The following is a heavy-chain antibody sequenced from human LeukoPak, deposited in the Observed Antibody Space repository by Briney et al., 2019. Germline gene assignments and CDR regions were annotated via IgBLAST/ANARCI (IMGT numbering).Heavy chain of an antibody. D-gene: IGHD4-17*01. Sequence: ASVKVSCKASGYTFTSYDINWVRQATGQGVEWMGWISAYNGNTNYAQKLQGRVTMTTDTSTSTAYMELRSLRSDDTAVYYCARDVWGDYSFDYWGQGTLVTVSS. CDR1: GYTFTSYD. CDR2: ISAYNGNT. V-gene: IGHV1-18*01. CDR3: ARDVWGDYSFDY. J-gene: IGHJ4*02.